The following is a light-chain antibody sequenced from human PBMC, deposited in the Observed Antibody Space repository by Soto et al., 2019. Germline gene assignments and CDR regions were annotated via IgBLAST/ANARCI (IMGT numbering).Light chain of an antibody. Sequence: EIVMTQSLATRSVSTGGRATLSFRASQSISDTLAWYQQKPGQAPRLLIYGASTRAPGFPARFSGSGSGTDFTLTFSSLQSEDSAVYYCQQYNNWPPWTFGQGTKVDIK. CDR3: QQYNNWPPWT. CDR1: QSISDT. V-gene: IGKV3-15*01. CDR2: GAS. J-gene: IGKJ1*01.